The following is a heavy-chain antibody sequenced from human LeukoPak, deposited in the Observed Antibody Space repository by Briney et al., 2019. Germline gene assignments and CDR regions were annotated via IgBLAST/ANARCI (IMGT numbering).Heavy chain of an antibody. V-gene: IGHV4-39*01. J-gene: IGHJ3*02. CDR3: AVQYSSISDAFDI. D-gene: IGHD6-13*01. CDR2: IYYSGST. Sequence: SETLSLTCTVSGGSISSSSYYWGWIRQPPGKGLEWIGSIYYSGSTYYNPSLKSRVTISVDTSKKQFSLKLSSVTAADTAEYYCAVQYSSISDAFDIWGQGTMVTVSS. CDR1: GGSISSSSYY.